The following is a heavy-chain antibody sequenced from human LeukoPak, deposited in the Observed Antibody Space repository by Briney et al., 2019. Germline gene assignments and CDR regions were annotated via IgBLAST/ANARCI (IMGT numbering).Heavy chain of an antibody. J-gene: IGHJ3*02. V-gene: IGHV1-69*01. Sequence: SVKVSCKASGGTLSSYAISWVRQAPGQGLEWMGGIIPIFGTANYAQKFQGRVTITADESTSTAYMELSSLRSEDTAVYYCARVRSPYCSGGSCYLDAFDIWGQGTMVTVSS. CDR1: GGTLSSYA. D-gene: IGHD2-15*01. CDR3: ARVRSPYCSGGSCYLDAFDI. CDR2: IIPIFGTA.